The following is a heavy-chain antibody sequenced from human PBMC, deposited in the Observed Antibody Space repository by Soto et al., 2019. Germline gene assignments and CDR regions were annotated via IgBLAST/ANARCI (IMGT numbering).Heavy chain of an antibody. D-gene: IGHD3-3*01. CDR1: GGSISSGDYY. CDR2: IYYSGST. J-gene: IGHJ6*02. V-gene: IGHV4-30-4*01. Sequence: TSETLSLTCTVSGGSISSGDYYWSWIRQPPGKGLEWIGYIYYSGSTYYNPSLKSRVTISVDTSKNQFSLKLSSVTAADTAVYYCARGIQVPYYDFWSGYRPDGYGMDVWGQGTTVTGSS. CDR3: ARGIQVPYYDFWSGYRPDGYGMDV.